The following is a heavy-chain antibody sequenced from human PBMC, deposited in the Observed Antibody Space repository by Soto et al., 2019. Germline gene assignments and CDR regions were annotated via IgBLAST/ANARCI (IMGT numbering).Heavy chain of an antibody. Sequence: EVQLVESGGGLVKPGGSLRLSCAASGFTFSNAWMSWVRQAPGKGLEWVGRIKSKTDGGTTDYAAPVKGRFTISRDDSKNTLYLQMNSLKTEDTAVYYCTTDSSSTVKRFDYWGQGTLVTVSS. D-gene: IGHD4-17*01. J-gene: IGHJ4*02. V-gene: IGHV3-15*01. CDR2: IKSKTDGGTT. CDR1: GFTFSNAW. CDR3: TTDSSSTVKRFDY.